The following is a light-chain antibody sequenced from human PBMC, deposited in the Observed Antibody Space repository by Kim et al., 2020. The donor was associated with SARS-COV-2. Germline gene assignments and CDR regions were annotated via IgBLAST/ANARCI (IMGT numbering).Light chain of an antibody. CDR2: DAS. CDR3: QKYNSAPWT. V-gene: IGKV1-27*01. J-gene: IGKJ1*01. CDR1: QGISNS. Sequence: ASVGDRVTITCRASQGISNSLALYQQKPGKGPKVLIYDASTVQSGVPSRFSGSGSGTDFTLTISSLQPEDVATYYCQKYNSAPWTLGQGTKVDIK.